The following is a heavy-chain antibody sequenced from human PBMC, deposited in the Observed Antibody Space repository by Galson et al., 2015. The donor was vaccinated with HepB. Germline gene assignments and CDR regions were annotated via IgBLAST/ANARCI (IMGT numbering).Heavy chain of an antibody. CDR2: IKQDGSEK. V-gene: IGHV3-7*03. D-gene: IGHD6-13*01. CDR3: AREVGYSSSWYSLFDY. J-gene: IGHJ4*02. Sequence: SLRLSCAASGFTFSSYWMSWVRQAPGKGLEWVANIKQDGSEKYYVDSVKGRFTISRDNAKNSLYLQMNSLRAEDTAVYYCAREVGYSSSWYSLFDYWGQGTLVTVSS. CDR1: GFTFSSYW.